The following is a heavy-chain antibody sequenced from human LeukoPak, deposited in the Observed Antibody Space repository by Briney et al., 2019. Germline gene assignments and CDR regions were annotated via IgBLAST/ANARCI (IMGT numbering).Heavy chain of an antibody. V-gene: IGHV4-59*01. D-gene: IGHD2/OR15-2a*01. CDR2: VSYSGST. CDR3: ARLSFSGSSYYYYMDV. CDR1: GGSISSYY. Sequence: SETLSLTCTVSGGSISSYYWTWIRQPPGKGLEWIGYVSYSGSTNYNPSLKSRVTLSVDTSKNQFSLKMRYVTAADTAVCYCARLSFSGSSYYYYMDVWGRGATVTVSS. J-gene: IGHJ6*03.